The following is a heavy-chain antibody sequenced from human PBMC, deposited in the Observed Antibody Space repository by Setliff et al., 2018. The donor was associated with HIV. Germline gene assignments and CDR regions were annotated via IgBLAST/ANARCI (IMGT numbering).Heavy chain of an antibody. D-gene: IGHD1-1*01. J-gene: IGHJ5*01. CDR3: ARFVGTYNWFDS. CDR2: IHTSGST. CDR1: GDSISSGSYY. V-gene: IGHV4-61*09. Sequence: PSETPSLTCTVSGDSISSGSYYWSWIRQPAGEGLEWIGQIHTSGSTNYNPSLKSRVTISIDTSNNQFSLNLNSVIAADTAIYYCARFVGTYNWFDSWGQGTQVTVSS.